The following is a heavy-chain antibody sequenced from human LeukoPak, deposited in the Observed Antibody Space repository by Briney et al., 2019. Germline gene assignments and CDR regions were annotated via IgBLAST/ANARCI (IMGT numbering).Heavy chain of an antibody. Sequence: GGSLRLSCAASGLTFTSYAMSWVRQAPGKGLEWVSTISGSGGISYYADSVKGRFTISRDNSMNTLFLQMNSLRAEDTAVYFCAKDPFCTRTSCSNWFDPWGQGTLVTVS. CDR2: ISGSGGIS. D-gene: IGHD2-2*01. CDR1: GLTFTSYA. J-gene: IGHJ5*02. CDR3: AKDPFCTRTSCSNWFDP. V-gene: IGHV3-23*01.